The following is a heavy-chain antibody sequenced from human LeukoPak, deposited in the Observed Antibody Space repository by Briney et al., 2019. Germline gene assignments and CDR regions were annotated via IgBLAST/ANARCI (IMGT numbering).Heavy chain of an antibody. CDR3: AREAQNSGYDSRDYYFDY. D-gene: IGHD5-12*01. J-gene: IGHJ4*02. CDR2: IYIGGST. CDR1: GFTVSSNY. V-gene: IGHV3-53*01. Sequence: PGGSLRLSCAASGFTVSSNYMSWVRQAPGKGLEWVAVIYIGGSTYYADSVKRRFTISRDNSKNTLYLQMNSLRAEDTAAYYCAREAQNSGYDSRDYYFDYWGQGTLVTVSS.